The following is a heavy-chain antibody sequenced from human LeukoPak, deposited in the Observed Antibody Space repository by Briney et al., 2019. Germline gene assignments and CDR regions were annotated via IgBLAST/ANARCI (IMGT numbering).Heavy chain of an antibody. J-gene: IGHJ4*02. CDR1: GYTFTSYY. V-gene: IGHV1-46*01. CDR2: INPSGGNT. CDR3: ASSYYDFWSGSRYPPPFDY. Sequence: ASVKVSCKASGYTFTSYYMHWVRQAPGQGLEWMGIINPSGGNTGYAQKFQGRVTITRNTSISTAYMELSSLRSEDTAVYYCASSYYDFWSGSRYPPPFDYWGQGTLVTVSS. D-gene: IGHD3-3*01.